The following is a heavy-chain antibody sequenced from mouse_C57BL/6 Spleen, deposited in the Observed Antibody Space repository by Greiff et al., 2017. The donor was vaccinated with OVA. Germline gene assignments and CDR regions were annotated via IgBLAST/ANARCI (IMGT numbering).Heavy chain of an antibody. D-gene: IGHD2-5*01. CDR3: VLVTTNFDV. V-gene: IGHV1-69*01. Sequence: QVQLQQPGAELVMPGASVKLSCKASGYTFTSYWMHWVKQRPGQGLEWIGEIDPSDSYTNYNQKFKGKSTLTVDKSSSTAYMQLSSLTSADSAVYYCVLVTTNFDVWGTGTTVTVSS. CDR1: GYTFTSYW. J-gene: IGHJ1*03. CDR2: IDPSDSYT.